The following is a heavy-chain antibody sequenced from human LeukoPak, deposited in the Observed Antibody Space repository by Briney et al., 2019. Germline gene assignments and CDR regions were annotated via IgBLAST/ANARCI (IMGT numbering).Heavy chain of an antibody. D-gene: IGHD2-2*01. CDR2: ISSSSSYI. Sequence: GGSLRLSCAASGFTFSSYSMNWVRQAPGKGLEWVSSISSSSSYIYYADSVKGRFTITRDNAKNSLYLQMNSLRADDTAVYYCARDMRFSCSSNCCYVGHFDYWGQGTLVTVPS. CDR1: GFTFSSYS. CDR3: ARDMRFSCSSNCCYVGHFDY. J-gene: IGHJ4*02. V-gene: IGHV3-21*01.